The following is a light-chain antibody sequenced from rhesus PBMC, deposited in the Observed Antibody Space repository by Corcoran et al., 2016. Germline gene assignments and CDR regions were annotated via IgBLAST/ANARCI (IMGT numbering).Light chain of an antibody. Sequence: EIVLTQSPATLSLSPGERATLSCRASQSVSSSLAWYQQKPGQAPRLLIYDASSRATGIPDRFGGRGSGTDFTLTIRSLGPEEVGVYCCQQYSSWPYSFGQGTKVEIK. CDR1: QSVSSS. V-gene: IGKV3-17*01. CDR3: QQYSSWPYS. J-gene: IGKJ2*01. CDR2: DAS.